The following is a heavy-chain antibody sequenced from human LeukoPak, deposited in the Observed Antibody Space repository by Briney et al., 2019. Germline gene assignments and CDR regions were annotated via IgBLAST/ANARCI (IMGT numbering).Heavy chain of an antibody. Sequence: GGSLRLSCAASGFTFSGYAMNWVRQAPGKGLEWVSAITYSGGNTYYADSVKGRFTISRDNSKNTLYLQMNSLRAEDTAVYYCARDQGAAATDYWGQGTLVTVSS. D-gene: IGHD6-13*01. CDR3: ARDQGAAATDY. V-gene: IGHV3-23*01. J-gene: IGHJ4*02. CDR1: GFTFSGYA. CDR2: ITYSGGNT.